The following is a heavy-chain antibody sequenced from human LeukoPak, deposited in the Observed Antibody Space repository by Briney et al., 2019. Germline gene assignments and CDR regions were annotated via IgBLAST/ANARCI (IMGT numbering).Heavy chain of an antibody. CDR3: AKRGVVIRVILVGFHKEAYYFDS. V-gene: IGHV3-23*01. CDR1: GITLSNYG. CDR2: ISDSGGST. Sequence: GGSLRLSCAVSGITLSNYGMSWVRQAPGKGLEWVAGISDSGGSTKYADSVKGRFTISRDNPKNTLYLQMNSLRVEDTAVYFCAKRGVVIRVILVGFHKEAYYFDSRGQGALVTVSS. J-gene: IGHJ4*02. D-gene: IGHD3-22*01.